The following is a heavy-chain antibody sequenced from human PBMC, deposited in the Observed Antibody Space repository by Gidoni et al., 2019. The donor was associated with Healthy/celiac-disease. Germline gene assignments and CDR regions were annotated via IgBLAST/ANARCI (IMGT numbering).Heavy chain of an antibody. CDR3: AGSGYSSGEYGDY. Sequence: QVQLQQWGAGLLKPSETLSLTCAVYGGSFSGYYWSWIRQPPGKGLEWIGEINHSGSTNYNPSLKSRVTISVDTSKNQFSLKLSSVTAADTAVYYCAGSGYSSGEYGDYWGQGTLVTVSS. CDR1: GGSFSGYY. CDR2: INHSGST. V-gene: IGHV4-34*01. J-gene: IGHJ4*02. D-gene: IGHD5-18*01.